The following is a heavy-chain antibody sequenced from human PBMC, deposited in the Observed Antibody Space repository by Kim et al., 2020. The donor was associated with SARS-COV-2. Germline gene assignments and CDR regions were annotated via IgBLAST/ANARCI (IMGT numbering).Heavy chain of an antibody. CDR1: GFTFSSYW. CDR2: VSGDGSAR. D-gene: IGHD3-16*01. V-gene: IGHV3-74*01. Sequence: GGSLRLSCAASGFTFSSYWMHWVRQPPGKGLVWVSRVSGDGSARNYADSVEGRFTISRDNARNTLYLQMNSLRVEDTAFYYCVGTTRPMGEAWGQGTLVT. CDR3: VGTTRPMGEA. J-gene: IGHJ5*02.